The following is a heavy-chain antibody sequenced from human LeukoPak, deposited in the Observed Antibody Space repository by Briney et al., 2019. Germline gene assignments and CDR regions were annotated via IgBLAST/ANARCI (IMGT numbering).Heavy chain of an antibody. CDR3: TTGSCTNGVCSYHFDY. V-gene: IGHV3-15*01. D-gene: IGHD2-8*01. J-gene: IGHJ4*02. CDR1: GFTFSNAW. CDR2: IKSKTDGGTT. Sequence: GGSLRLSCAASGFTFSNAWMSWVLQAPGKGLEWVGRIKSKTDGGTTDYAAPVKGRFTISRDDSKNTLYLQMNSLKTEDTAVYYCTTGSCTNGVCSYHFDYWGQGTLVTVSS.